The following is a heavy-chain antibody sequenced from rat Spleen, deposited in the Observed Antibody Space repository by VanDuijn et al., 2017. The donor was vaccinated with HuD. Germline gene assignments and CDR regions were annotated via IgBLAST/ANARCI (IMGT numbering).Heavy chain of an antibody. CDR3: ARLGGLRNWFAY. J-gene: IGHJ3*01. V-gene: IGHV5-25*01. Sequence: EVQLVESDGGLVQPGRSLKLSCAASGFIFSDHYVAWVRQAPTKGLEWVASISTGDDDTYYRDSVKGRFTISRDDEESTLYLQMDSLRSEDTATYFCARLGGLRNWFAYWGQGTLVTVSS. CDR2: ISTGDDDT. CDR1: GFIFSDHY. D-gene: IGHD4-3*01.